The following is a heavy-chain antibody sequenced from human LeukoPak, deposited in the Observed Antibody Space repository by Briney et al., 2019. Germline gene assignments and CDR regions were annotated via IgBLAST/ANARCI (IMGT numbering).Heavy chain of an antibody. CDR2: IYYSGST. CDR3: ARAEAYCGGDCYPNYFDY. V-gene: IGHV4-59*01. Sequence: SETLSLTCTVSGGSISSYYWSWIRQPPGKGLEWIGYIYYSGSTNYNPSLKSRVTISVDTSKNQFSLKLNSVTAADTAVYYCARAEAYCGGDCYPNYFDYWGQGTLVTVSS. D-gene: IGHD2-21*02. CDR1: GGSISSYY. J-gene: IGHJ4*02.